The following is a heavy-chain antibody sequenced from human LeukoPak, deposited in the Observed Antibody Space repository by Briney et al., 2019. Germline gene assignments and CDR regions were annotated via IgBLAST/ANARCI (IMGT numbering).Heavy chain of an antibody. Sequence: PGGSLRLSCAASGFTFSSYAMHWVRQAPGKGLEWVAVISYDGSNKYYADSVKGRFTISRDNSKNTLYLQMNSLRAEDTAVYYCAKGLGGVGYFDYWGQGTLVTVSS. CDR3: AKGLGGVGYFDY. J-gene: IGHJ4*02. CDR2: ISYDGSNK. D-gene: IGHD1-26*01. CDR1: GFTFSSYA. V-gene: IGHV3-30*04.